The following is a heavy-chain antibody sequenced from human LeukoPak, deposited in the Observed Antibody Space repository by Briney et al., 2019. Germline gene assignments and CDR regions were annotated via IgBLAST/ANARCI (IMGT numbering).Heavy chain of an antibody. CDR2: ISAYNGNT. J-gene: IGHJ4*02. Sequence: ASVKVSCKASGYTFTSYGISWVRQAPGQGLEWMGWISAYNGNTNYAQKLQGRVTMTTDTSTSTAYMELRSLRSDDAAVYCCARVEWYSSGWYRVWYFDYRGQGTLVTVSS. V-gene: IGHV1-18*01. D-gene: IGHD6-19*01. CDR1: GYTFTSYG. CDR3: ARVEWYSSGWYRVWYFDY.